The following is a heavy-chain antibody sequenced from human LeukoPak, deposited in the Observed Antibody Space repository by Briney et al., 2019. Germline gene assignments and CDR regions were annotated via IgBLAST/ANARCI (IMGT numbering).Heavy chain of an antibody. CDR3: AKETPNTGWFDP. D-gene: IGHD1-14*01. J-gene: IGHJ5*02. CDR1: GYTLTELS. CDR2: FDPEDGET. V-gene: IGHV1-24*01. Sequence: GASVKVSCKVSGYTLTELSMHWVRQAPGKGLEWMGGFDPEDGETIYPQRFQGRVTLTRDTSTSTVYMELSSLRSEDTAIYYCAKETPNTGWFDPWGQGTLVTVSS.